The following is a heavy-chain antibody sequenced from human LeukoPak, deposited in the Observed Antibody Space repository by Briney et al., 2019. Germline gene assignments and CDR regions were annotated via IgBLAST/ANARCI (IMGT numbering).Heavy chain of an antibody. V-gene: IGHV3-23*01. CDR1: GFTFDDYG. CDR3: ARGPSGWEP. D-gene: IGHD1-26*01. Sequence: GGSLRLSRAASGFTFDDYGMSWVRQAPGKGLEWVSAISGSGGSTYYADSVKGRFTISRDNSKNTLYLQMNSLRAEDTAVYYCARGPSGWEPGGQGPLVTVSS. CDR2: ISGSGGST. J-gene: IGHJ5*02.